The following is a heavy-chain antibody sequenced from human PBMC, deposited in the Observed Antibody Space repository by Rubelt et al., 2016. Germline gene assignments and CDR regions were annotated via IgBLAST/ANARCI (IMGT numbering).Heavy chain of an antibody. V-gene: IGHV1-69*10. CDR3: ARDGAAAGLAGDNWFDP. CDR1: GGTFSSYA. J-gene: IGHJ5*02. Sequence: VKVSCKASGGTFSSYAISWVRQAPGQGLEWMGGIIPILGIANYAQKFQGRVTITADTSTSTAYLELSSLRSEDTAVYYCARDGAAAGLAGDNWFDPWGQGTLVTVSS. D-gene: IGHD6-13*01. CDR2: IIPILGIA.